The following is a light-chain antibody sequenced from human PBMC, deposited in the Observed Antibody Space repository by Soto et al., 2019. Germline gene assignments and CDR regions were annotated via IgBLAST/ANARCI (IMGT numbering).Light chain of an antibody. CDR3: SSYTSSSTSGV. CDR2: EVT. Sequence: QSALTQPASVSGSPGQSITISCTGTNSDLGDYNYVSWYQQHPGKVPELMIYEVTNRPSGVSNRFSGSKSGNTASLTISGLQAEDGADYYCSSYTSSSTSGVFGGGTKVTVL. V-gene: IGLV2-14*01. J-gene: IGLJ3*02. CDR1: NSDLGDYNY.